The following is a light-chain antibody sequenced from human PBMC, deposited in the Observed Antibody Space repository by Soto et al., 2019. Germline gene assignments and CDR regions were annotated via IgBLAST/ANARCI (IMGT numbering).Light chain of an antibody. CDR3: QQHDDWPLT. CDR2: EAS. J-gene: IGKJ2*01. Sequence: EIVMTQSPATLSMSPGERATLSCRASQRISINLAWYQQKPGQAPRLLMYEASTRATGIPARFSGSGSGTDFTLSINSLQSEDSAVYYCQQHDDWPLTFGQGTNLEIK. V-gene: IGKV3-15*01. CDR1: QRISIN.